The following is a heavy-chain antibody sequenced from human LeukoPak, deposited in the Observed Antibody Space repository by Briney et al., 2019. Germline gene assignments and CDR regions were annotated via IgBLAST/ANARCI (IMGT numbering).Heavy chain of an antibody. CDR1: GGSISSYY. CDR2: IYYSGST. Sequence: SETLSLTCTVSGGSISSYYWSWIRQPPGKGLEWIGYIYYSGSTNYNPSLKSRVTKSVDTSKNQFSLKLSSVTAADTAVYYCARGNYYYDSSGQLDYWGQGTLVTVPS. D-gene: IGHD3-22*01. J-gene: IGHJ4*02. CDR3: ARGNYYYDSSGQLDY. V-gene: IGHV4-59*01.